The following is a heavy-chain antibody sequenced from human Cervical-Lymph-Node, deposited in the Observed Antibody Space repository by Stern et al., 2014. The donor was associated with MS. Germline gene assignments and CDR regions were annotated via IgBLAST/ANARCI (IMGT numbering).Heavy chain of an antibody. V-gene: IGHV1-69*01. J-gene: IGHJ6*02. CDR2: IIPIFGTA. D-gene: IGHD2-2*01. CDR1: GGTFSSYA. Sequence: QVQLGQSGAEVKKPGSSVKVSCKASGGTFSSYAISWVRQAPGQGLEWMGGIIPIFGTANYAQKFQGRVTITADESTSTAYMELSSLRSEDTAVYYCASNIVVVPAAHLYYYYGMDVWGQGTTVTVSS. CDR3: ASNIVVVPAAHLYYYYGMDV.